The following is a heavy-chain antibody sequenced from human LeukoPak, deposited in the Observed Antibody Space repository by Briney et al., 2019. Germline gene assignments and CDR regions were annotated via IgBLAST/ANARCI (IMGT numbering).Heavy chain of an antibody. CDR1: GFTFSSYG. D-gene: IGHD3-10*01. Sequence: GGSLRLSCAASGFTFSSYGMHWVRQAPGKGLEWVAFIRYDGSNKYYADSVKGRFTISRDNSKNTAYLQMDSLKTEDTAVYYCTGNYYGSGSYADFDYWGQGTLVTVSS. CDR3: TGNYYGSGSYADFDY. V-gene: IGHV3-30*02. CDR2: IRYDGSNK. J-gene: IGHJ4*02.